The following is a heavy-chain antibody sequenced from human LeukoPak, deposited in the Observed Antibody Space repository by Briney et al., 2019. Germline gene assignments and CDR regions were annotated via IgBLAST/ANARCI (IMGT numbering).Heavy chain of an antibody. CDR2: IKQDGSEK. V-gene: IGHV3-7*01. CDR3: ARGIPAATYYYYYYMDV. J-gene: IGHJ6*03. Sequence: GGSLRLSCAVSGFTFSSYSINWVRQAPGKGLEWVANIKQDGSEKYYVDSVKGRFTISRDNAKNSLYLQMNSLRAEDTAVYYCARGIPAATYYYYYYMDVWGKGTTVTISS. D-gene: IGHD2-2*01. CDR1: GFTFSSYS.